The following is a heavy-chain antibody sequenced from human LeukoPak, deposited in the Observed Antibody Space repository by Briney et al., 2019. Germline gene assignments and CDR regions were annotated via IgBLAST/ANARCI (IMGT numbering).Heavy chain of an antibody. D-gene: IGHD3-22*01. CDR3: ARLPLQIVVVTNRASGY. CDR1: GFTFSSYA. V-gene: IGHV3-23*01. Sequence: PGGSLRLSCAASGFTFSSYAMSWVRQAPGKGLEWVSAISGSGGSTYYADSVKGRFTISRDNSKNTLYLQMNSLRAEDTAVYYCARLPLQIVVVTNRASGYWGQGTLVTVSS. J-gene: IGHJ4*02. CDR2: ISGSGGST.